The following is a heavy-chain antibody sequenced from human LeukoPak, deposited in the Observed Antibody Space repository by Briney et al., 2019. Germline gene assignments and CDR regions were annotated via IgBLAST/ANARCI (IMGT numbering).Heavy chain of an antibody. CDR3: ARDAAFSGGWFDP. CDR1: DGSISSSSYY. Sequence: SETLSLTCTVSDGSISSSSYYWGWIRQPPGKGLEWIGTIYYSGNTYYNASLESRVTISVDTSKKQFSLKLNSVTAADTAVYYCARDAAFSGGWFDPWGQGTLVTVSS. J-gene: IGHJ5*02. D-gene: IGHD1-1*01. V-gene: IGHV4-39*02. CDR2: IYYSGNT.